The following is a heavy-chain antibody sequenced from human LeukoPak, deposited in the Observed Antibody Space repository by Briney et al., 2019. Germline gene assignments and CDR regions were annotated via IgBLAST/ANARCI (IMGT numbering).Heavy chain of an antibody. CDR3: AKRDSSGSYPYYFDY. V-gene: IGHV3-23*01. CDR2: IGGSDGST. CDR1: GFTFSTHA. J-gene: IGHJ4*02. D-gene: IGHD3-22*01. Sequence: GGSLRLSCVASGFTFSTHAMSWVRLAPGKGLEWVSAIGGSDGSTYYADSVKGRFTISRDNSKDTLYLQMNSLRVEDTAAYYRAKRDSSGSYPYYFDYWGQGTLVTVSS.